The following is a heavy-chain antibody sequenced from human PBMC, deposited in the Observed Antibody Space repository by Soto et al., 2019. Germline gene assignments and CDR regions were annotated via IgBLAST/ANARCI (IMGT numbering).Heavy chain of an antibody. CDR1: GFTFSTYW. CDR3: VRVGRLGGY. D-gene: IGHD3-16*01. CDR2: IKEDGSEK. J-gene: IGHJ4*02. Sequence: EVQLVESGGGLVQPGGSLRLSCTAAGFTFSTYWMSWVRQAPGKGLGRVANIKEDGSEKSYVDTAKGRVTISRENARRPLYRQMNSLKGEDTAVYYCVRVGRLGGYWGQGTQVTVSS. V-gene: IGHV3-7*03.